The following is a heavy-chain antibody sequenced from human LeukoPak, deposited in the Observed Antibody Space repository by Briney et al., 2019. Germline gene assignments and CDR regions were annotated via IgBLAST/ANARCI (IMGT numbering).Heavy chain of an antibody. Sequence: GGSLRLSCAASGFTFGTYGMHWVRQAPGKGLEWVAVIAYDGSNKYYADSVKGRFTISRDNSKNTLYLQMNSLRAEDTAVYYCARDTAMVGIDYWGQGTLVTVSS. V-gene: IGHV3-30*03. J-gene: IGHJ4*02. D-gene: IGHD5-18*01. CDR2: IAYDGSNK. CDR1: GFTFGTYG. CDR3: ARDTAMVGIDY.